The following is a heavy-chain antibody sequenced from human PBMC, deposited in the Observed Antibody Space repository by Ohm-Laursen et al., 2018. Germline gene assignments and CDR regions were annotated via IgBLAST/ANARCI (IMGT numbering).Heavy chain of an antibody. D-gene: IGHD3-9*01. CDR3: AKDYHYNILTGINY. V-gene: IGHV3-9*01. J-gene: IGHJ4*02. CDR2: ISWNSGSI. Sequence: SLRLSCAAPGFTFDDYAMHWVRQAPGKGLEWVSGISWNSGSIGYADSVKGRFTISRDNAKNSLYLQMNSLRAEDTALYYCAKDYHYNILTGINYWGQGTLVTVSS. CDR1: GFTFDDYA.